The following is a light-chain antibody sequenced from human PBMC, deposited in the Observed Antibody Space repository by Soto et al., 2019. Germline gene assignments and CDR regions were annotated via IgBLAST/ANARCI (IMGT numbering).Light chain of an antibody. CDR1: QGINNW. CDR3: QQAHSFPRT. CDR2: AAS. J-gene: IGKJ2*01. V-gene: IGKV1-12*01. Sequence: DIQMTQSPSSVYASVGDRVTITCRASQGINNWLAWYQQKPGKVPKLLIYAASSLQSGVPSRFSGSGSGTDFTLTISSLQPEDFATYYCQQAHSFPRTFGQGTKLEIK.